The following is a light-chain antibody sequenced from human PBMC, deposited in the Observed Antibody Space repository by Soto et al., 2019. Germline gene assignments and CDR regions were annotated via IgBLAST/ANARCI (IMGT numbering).Light chain of an antibody. CDR1: QSVRSNY. Sequence: EIVLTQSPGTLSLSPGDRATLSCRASQSVRSNYLAWYQQKPGQAPRLLLYGASSRATGIPDRFSGSGSGTDFTLIISRLEPEDFPVYYCQQYDTSPPLTFGGGTKVEIK. CDR2: GAS. V-gene: IGKV3-20*01. J-gene: IGKJ4*01. CDR3: QQYDTSPPLT.